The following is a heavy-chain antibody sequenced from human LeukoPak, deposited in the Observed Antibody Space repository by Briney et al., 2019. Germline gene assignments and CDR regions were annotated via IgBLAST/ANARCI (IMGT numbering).Heavy chain of an antibody. Sequence: SETLSLTCAVSGVAISRGGYAWNWIRQPPGKGLEWIAYIYHSGTTYYNPSLKSRATISVDTSKNQFSPELSSVTAADTAVYYCVRGRYSSGWFKDKNWFDPWGQGIPVTVSS. CDR2: IYHSGTT. V-gene: IGHV4-30-4*07. CDR1: GVAISRGGYA. D-gene: IGHD6-19*01. CDR3: VRGRYSSGWFKDKNWFDP. J-gene: IGHJ5*02.